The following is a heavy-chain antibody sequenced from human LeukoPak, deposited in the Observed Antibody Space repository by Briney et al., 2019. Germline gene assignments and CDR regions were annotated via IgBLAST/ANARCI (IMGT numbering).Heavy chain of an antibody. CDR2: IIPIFGTA. CDR1: GGTLSSYA. Sequence: ASVKVSCKASGGTLSSYAISWVRQAPGQGLEWMGGIIPIFGTANYAQKFQGRVTITADESTSTAYMELSSLRSEDTAVYYCARESHIVVVTANFFFDYWGQGTLVTVSS. CDR3: ARESHIVVVTANFFFDY. J-gene: IGHJ4*02. D-gene: IGHD2-21*02. V-gene: IGHV1-69*01.